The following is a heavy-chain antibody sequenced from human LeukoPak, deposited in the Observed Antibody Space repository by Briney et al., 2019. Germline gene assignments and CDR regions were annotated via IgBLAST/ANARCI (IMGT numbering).Heavy chain of an antibody. J-gene: IGHJ4*02. V-gene: IGHV1-46*01. D-gene: IGHD3-10*01. CDR1: GYTFTSYY. CDR3: ATQYGSDAYYFDY. CDR2: INPSGGST. Sequence: ASVKVSCKASGYTFTSYYMHWVRQAPGQGLEWMGIINPSGGSTSYAQKFQGGVTMTRDTSTSTVYMELSSLRSEDTAVYYCATQYGSDAYYFDYWGQGTLVTVSS.